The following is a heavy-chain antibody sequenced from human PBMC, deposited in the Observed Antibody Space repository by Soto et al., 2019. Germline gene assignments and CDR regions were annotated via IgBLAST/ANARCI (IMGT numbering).Heavy chain of an antibody. V-gene: IGHV3-23*01. Sequence: GGSLRLSCAASGFTFSSYAMSLIRQAQGKGLEWVSAISGSGGSTYYADSVKGRFTISRDNSKNTLYLQMNSLRAEDTAVYYCASAAREYYYYGMDVWGQGTTVTVSS. CDR2: ISGSGGST. CDR1: GFTFSSYA. J-gene: IGHJ6*02. CDR3: ASAAREYYYYGMDV.